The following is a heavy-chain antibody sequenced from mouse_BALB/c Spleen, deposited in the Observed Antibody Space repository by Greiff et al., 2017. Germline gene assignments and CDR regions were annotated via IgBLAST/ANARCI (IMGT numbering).Heavy chain of an antibody. CDR3: ARDDRYVDYFDY. D-gene: IGHD2-14*01. J-gene: IGHJ2*01. Sequence: VQLKESGPGLVKPSQTVSLTCTVTGISITTGNYRWSWIRQFPGNKLEWIGYIYYSGTITYNPSLTSRTTITRDTSKNQFFLEMNSLTAEDTATYYCARDDRYVDYFDYWGQGTTLTVSS. CDR1: GISITTGNYR. CDR2: IYYSGTI. V-gene: IGHV3-5*02.